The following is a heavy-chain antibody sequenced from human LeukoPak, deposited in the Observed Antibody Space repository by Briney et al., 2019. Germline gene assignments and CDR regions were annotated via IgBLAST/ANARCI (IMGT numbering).Heavy chain of an antibody. CDR3: ASDRPADDAFDI. CDR2: IYTSGST. V-gene: IGHV4-61*02. J-gene: IGHJ3*02. D-gene: IGHD6-6*01. Sequence: SETLSLTCTVSGGSISSGSYYWSWIRQPAGKGLEWIGRIYTSGSTNYNPSLKSRVTISVDTSKNQFSLKLSSVTAADTAVYYCASDRPADDAFDIWGQGTMVTVSS. CDR1: GGSISSGSYY.